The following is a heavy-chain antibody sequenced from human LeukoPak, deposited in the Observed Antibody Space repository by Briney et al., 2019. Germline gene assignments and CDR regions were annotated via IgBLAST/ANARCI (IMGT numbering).Heavy chain of an antibody. D-gene: IGHD2-15*01. V-gene: IGHV3-7*01. CDR3: VRSNGWTPDY. Sequence: GGSLRPSCAASGFTFSSYWMNWVRQVPGKGLEWVAIIKQDGSEKFHVDSVKGRFTISRDNAKTSLFLQMNSLRVEDTSVYYCVRSNGWTPDYWGQGTLVTVSS. CDR1: GFTFSSYW. J-gene: IGHJ4*02. CDR2: IKQDGSEK.